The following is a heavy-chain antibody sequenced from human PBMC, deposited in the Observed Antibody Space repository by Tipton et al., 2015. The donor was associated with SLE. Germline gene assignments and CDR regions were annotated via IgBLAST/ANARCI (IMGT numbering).Heavy chain of an antibody. V-gene: IGHV4-31*02. J-gene: IGHJ5*02. Sequence: LRLSCTVSGDSINSVGYYWTWIRQHPTRGLEWIGSIYYRGSTAYNPSLESRVTISLDTSKNQFSLKLTSVTAADTAVYYCASYVKGLGGVGAWGQGTLVTVSS. CDR1: GDSINSVGYY. CDR2: IYYRGST. CDR3: ASYVKGLGGVGA. D-gene: IGHD3-16*01.